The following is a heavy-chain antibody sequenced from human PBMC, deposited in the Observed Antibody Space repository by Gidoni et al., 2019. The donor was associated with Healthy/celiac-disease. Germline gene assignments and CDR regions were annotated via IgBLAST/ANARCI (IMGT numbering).Heavy chain of an antibody. J-gene: IGHJ4*02. Sequence: EVQLVESGGGLVKPGGSLRRSCAASGFTFSNAWMSWVRQAPGKGLEWVGRIKSKTDGGTTDYAAPVKGRFTISRDDSKNTLYLQMNSLKTEDTAVYYCTTDHGARGPGYWGQETLVTVSS. V-gene: IGHV3-15*01. D-gene: IGHD1-26*01. CDR2: IKSKTDGGTT. CDR3: TTDHGARGPGY. CDR1: GFTFSNAW.